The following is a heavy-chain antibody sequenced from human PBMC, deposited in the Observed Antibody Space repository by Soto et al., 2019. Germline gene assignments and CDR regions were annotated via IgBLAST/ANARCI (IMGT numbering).Heavy chain of an antibody. CDR2: ISAYNGNT. CDR1: GYTFTSYG. CDR3: ARDSVETPQY. D-gene: IGHD1-1*01. Sequence: QVQLVQSGAEVKKPGASVKVSCKASGYTFTSYGISWVRQAPGQGLEWMGWISAYNGNTNYAQKLQGRVTMTTDTHPSKAYMELRTRTTADAAVYYRARDSVETPQYGGQGTLDTVSS. V-gene: IGHV1-18*01. J-gene: IGHJ4*01.